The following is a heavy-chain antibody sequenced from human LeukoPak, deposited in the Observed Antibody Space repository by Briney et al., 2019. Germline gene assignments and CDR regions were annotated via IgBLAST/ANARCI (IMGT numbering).Heavy chain of an antibody. CDR3: AKRKITLGAFDI. Sequence: GGSLRLPCAASGFTFSSYAMSWVRQAPGKGLEWVSAISGSGGSTYYADSVKGRSTISRDNSKNTLYLQMNSLRAEDTAVYYCAKRKITLGAFDIWGQGTMVTVSS. CDR2: ISGSGGST. D-gene: IGHD1-14*01. J-gene: IGHJ3*02. V-gene: IGHV3-23*01. CDR1: GFTFSSYA.